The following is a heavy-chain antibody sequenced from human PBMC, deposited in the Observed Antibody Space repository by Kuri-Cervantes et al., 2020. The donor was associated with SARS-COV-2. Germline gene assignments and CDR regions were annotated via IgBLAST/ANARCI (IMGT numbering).Heavy chain of an antibody. V-gene: IGHV3-30*03. CDR1: GFTFNTYA. Sequence: GGSLRLSCAASGFTFNTYAMSWVRQAPVKGLEWVALVPSDGTNKYYADSVKGRFTVSRDNSKSTLYLQMSSLRAEDTAVYYCARDLSGRFDPWGQGTLVNVSS. J-gene: IGHJ5*02. CDR3: ARDLSGRFDP. D-gene: IGHD5/OR15-5a*01. CDR2: VPSDGTNK.